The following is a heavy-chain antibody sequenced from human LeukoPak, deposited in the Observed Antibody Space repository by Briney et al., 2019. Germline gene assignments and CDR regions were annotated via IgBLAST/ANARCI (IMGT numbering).Heavy chain of an antibody. V-gene: IGHV3-74*01. CDR1: GFTFSTYW. CDR2: INSGGDDT. D-gene: IGHD6-19*01. CDR3: ARRIGYSSGHSAVYYFDY. J-gene: IGHJ4*02. Sequence: EGSLRLSCAASGFTFSTYWMHWVRQAPGKGLVWVSLINSGGDDTRYADSVKGRFTISRDNAKNTLYLQMNSLRAEDTAVYYCARRIGYSSGHSAVYYFDYWGQGTLVTVSS.